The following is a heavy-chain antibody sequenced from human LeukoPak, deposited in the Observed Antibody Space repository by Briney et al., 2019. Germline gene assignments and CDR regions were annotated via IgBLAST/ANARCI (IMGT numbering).Heavy chain of an antibody. D-gene: IGHD2-2*01. CDR1: GGSISSGSYY. CDR2: IYTSGST. V-gene: IGHV4-61*09. J-gene: IGHJ4*02. Sequence: SETLSLTCTVSGGSISSGSYYWSWIRQPAGKGLEWIGHIYTSGSTSYNPSLKSRVSISIDTSKNQFSLRLSSVAAADTAVYFCARGLSSTRRESDYWGQGTLVTVSS. CDR3: ARGLSSTRRESDY.